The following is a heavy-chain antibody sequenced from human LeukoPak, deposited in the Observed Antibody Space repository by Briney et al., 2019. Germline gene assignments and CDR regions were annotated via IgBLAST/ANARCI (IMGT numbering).Heavy chain of an antibody. CDR3: ARMYSSGWYELDY. D-gene: IGHD6-19*01. CDR2: ISSSSSYI. CDR1: GFTFSSYS. Sequence: GGSLRLSCAASGFTFSSYSMNWVRQAPGKGLEWVSSISSSSSYIYYADSVEGRFTISRDNAKNSLYLQMNSLRAEDTAVYYCARMYSSGWYELDYWGQGTLVTVSS. V-gene: IGHV3-21*01. J-gene: IGHJ4*02.